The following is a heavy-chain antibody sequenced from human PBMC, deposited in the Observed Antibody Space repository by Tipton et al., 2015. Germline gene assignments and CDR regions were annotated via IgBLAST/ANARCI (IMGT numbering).Heavy chain of an antibody. CDR1: GFNFRKFW. V-gene: IGHV3-66*01. CDR2: ISTEGTT. CDR3: VKDGYYYDNSGYSPLDY. D-gene: IGHD3-22*01. Sequence: SLRLSCAAYGFNFRKFWMHWVRQAPGKGLEWVSFISTEGTTIYADSVKGRFTISRDNSKNTLYLQMSSLRAEDTAVYYCVKDGYYYDNSGYSPLDYWGQGTLVTVSS. J-gene: IGHJ4*02.